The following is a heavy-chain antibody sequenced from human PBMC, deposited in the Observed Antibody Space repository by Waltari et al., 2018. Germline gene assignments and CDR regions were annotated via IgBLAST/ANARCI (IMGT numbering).Heavy chain of an antibody. CDR1: GGSFSGYY. D-gene: IGHD2-8*02. V-gene: IGHV4-34*02. J-gene: IGHJ6*02. Sequence: QVQLQQWGAGLLQPSETLSLTCAVYGGSFSGYYWGWIRQSPGKGLEWIGEINHAGNIKYNPSLRSRVTMLVDTSRSQFSLKLSSMTASDTALYYCVRLEDCSGPGGNCYSGDSFALDVWGQGTTVTVS. CDR2: INHAGNI. CDR3: VRLEDCSGPGGNCYSGDSFALDV.